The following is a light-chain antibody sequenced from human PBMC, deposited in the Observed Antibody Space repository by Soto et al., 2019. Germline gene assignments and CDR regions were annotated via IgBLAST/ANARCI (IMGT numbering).Light chain of an antibody. CDR3: QQVIGSGYI. V-gene: IGKV3-20*01. Sequence: EIVLTQSPGTLSLYPGERATLSCRASQSVSSDYLVWYQQKPGQAPRLLIYGASTRATGIPDRFSGSGSGTDFSLTISRLEPEDFAVYHCQQVIGSGYIFGQGSRLEIK. CDR1: QSVSSDY. CDR2: GAS. J-gene: IGKJ2*01.